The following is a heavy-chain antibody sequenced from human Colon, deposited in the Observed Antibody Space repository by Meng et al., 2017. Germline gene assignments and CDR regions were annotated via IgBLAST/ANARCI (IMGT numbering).Heavy chain of an antibody. D-gene: IGHD4-17*01. CDR3: ARDLLLPLDNGDKIDY. CDR1: GFTFSAYW. Sequence: EVQLLESGGGLVKPGESLRLSCTASGFTFSAYWMFWVRQAPGKGLVWVSRIDRDGTTTGYADSVKGRFTISRDNAKNTLYLQMNSLRVEDTAVYYCARDLLLPLDNGDKIDYWGQGILVTVSS. J-gene: IGHJ4*02. CDR2: IDRDGTTT. V-gene: IGHV3-74*01.